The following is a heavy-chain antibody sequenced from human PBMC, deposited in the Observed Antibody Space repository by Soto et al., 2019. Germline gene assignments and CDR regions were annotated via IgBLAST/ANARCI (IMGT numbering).Heavy chain of an antibody. CDR1: GYTFTSYG. J-gene: IGHJ5*02. CDR3: VRDSPAVAGTWWFDP. V-gene: IGHV1-18*01. CDR2: ISAYNGNT. D-gene: IGHD6-19*01. Sequence: GASVKVSCKASGYTFTSYGISWVRQAPRQGLEWMGWISAYNGNTSYAQKLQGRVTMTTDTSTSTAYMELRSLRSDDTAVYYCVRDSPAVAGTWWFDPWGQGNLVTVSS.